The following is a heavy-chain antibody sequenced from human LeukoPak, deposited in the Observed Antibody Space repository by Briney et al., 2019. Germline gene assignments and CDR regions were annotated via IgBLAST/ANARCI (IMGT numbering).Heavy chain of an antibody. D-gene: IGHD3-10*01. Sequence: SQTLSLTCTVSGGSISSYYWSWIRQPPGKGLEWIGYIYYSGSTNYNPSLKSRVTISVDTSKNQFSLKLSSVTAADTAVYYCARGLWFGELFFYMDVWGKGTTVTVSS. CDR1: GGSISSYY. CDR2: IYYSGST. J-gene: IGHJ6*03. CDR3: ARGLWFGELFFYMDV. V-gene: IGHV4-59*01.